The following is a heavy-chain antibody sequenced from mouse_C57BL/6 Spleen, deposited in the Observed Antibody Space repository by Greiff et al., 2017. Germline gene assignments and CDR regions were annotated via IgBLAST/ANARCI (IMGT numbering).Heavy chain of an antibody. V-gene: IGHV1-64*01. J-gene: IGHJ2*01. CDR3: ARGYDYDGGFDY. D-gene: IGHD2-4*01. Sequence: QVQLKQPGAELVKPGASVKLSCKASGYTFTSYWMHWVKQRPGQGLEWIGMIHPNSGSTNYNEKFKSKATLTLDKSSSTAYMQLSSLTSEDSAVYYSARGYDYDGGFDYWGQGTTLTVSS. CDR2: IHPNSGST. CDR1: GYTFTSYW.